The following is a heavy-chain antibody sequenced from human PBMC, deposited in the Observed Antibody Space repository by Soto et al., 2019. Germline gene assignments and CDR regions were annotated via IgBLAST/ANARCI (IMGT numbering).Heavy chain of an antibody. CDR3: ARDRGDDYGVFA. D-gene: IGHD4-17*01. J-gene: IGHJ4*02. CDR1: GGSFSMYT. Sequence: QVQLVQSGAEVKKPGSSVKVSCKASGGSFSMYTFSWVRQAPGQGLEWMGRIIPILDRTNYAQRFQGRVTVTADESTSTDYMELISLRSADTAVYYCARDRGDDYGVFARGQGTLVTVSS. V-gene: IGHV1-69*08. CDR2: IIPILDRT.